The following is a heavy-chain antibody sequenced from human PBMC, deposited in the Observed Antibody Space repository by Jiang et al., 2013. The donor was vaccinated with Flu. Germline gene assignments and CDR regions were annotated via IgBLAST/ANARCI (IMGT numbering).Heavy chain of an antibody. D-gene: IGHD3-22*01. CDR1: GGSFSGNYY. CDR3: ARGDHDSSGYFFDY. Sequence: LLKPSETLSLTCAVYGGSFSGNYYWSWIRQPPGKGLEWIGEINHSGSTNYNPSLKSRVTISVDTSKNQFSLKLSSVTAADTAVYYCARGDHDSSGYFFDYWGQGTLVTVSS. CDR2: INHSGST. J-gene: IGHJ4*02. V-gene: IGHV4-34*01.